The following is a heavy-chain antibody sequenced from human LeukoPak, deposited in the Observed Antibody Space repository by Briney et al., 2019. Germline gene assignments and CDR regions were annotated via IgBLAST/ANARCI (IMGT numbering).Heavy chain of an antibody. CDR2: IYYSGST. CDR3: ARDSRLTGYLFDY. D-gene: IGHD3-9*01. Sequence: PSETLSLTCTVSGGSIRSYYWSWLRQPPGKALEWIGYIYYSGSTNSNPSLKSRVTISVDTSKNQFSLKLSSVTAADTAVYYCARDSRLTGYLFDYWGRGTLVTVSS. V-gene: IGHV4-59*01. CDR1: GGSIRSYY. J-gene: IGHJ4*02.